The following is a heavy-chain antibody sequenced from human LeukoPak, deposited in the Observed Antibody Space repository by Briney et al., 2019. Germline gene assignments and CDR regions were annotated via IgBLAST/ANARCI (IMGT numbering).Heavy chain of an antibody. CDR1: GFTFSTYW. Sequence: GGSLRLSCAVSGFTFSTYWMSWVRQAPGKGLEWVANIKQDGSEKYYVDSVKGRFTISRDNAKNSMYLQMNSLRVEDTAVYYCARYWSGGSCFDYWGQGTLVIVSS. CDR3: ARYWSGGSCFDY. D-gene: IGHD2-15*01. CDR2: IKQDGSEK. J-gene: IGHJ4*02. V-gene: IGHV3-7*01.